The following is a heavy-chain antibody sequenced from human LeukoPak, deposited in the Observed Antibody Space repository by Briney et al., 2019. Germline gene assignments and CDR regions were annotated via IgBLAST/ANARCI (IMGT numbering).Heavy chain of an antibody. D-gene: IGHD5-18*01. V-gene: IGHV1-69*04. CDR3: ARGFFLGYSYGLGDYYGMDV. J-gene: IGHJ6*02. Sequence: SVKVSCTASRGTFTSYAISWVRQAPGQGLEWMGRIIPMLGIANYAQKFQGRVTITADKSTSTAYMELSSLRSEDTAVYYCARGFFLGYSYGLGDYYGMDVWGQGTTVTVSS. CDR1: RGTFTSYA. CDR2: IIPMLGIA.